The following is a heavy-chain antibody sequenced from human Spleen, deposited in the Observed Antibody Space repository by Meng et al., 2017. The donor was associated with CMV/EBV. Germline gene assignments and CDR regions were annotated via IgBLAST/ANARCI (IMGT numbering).Heavy chain of an antibody. J-gene: IGHJ4*02. CDR3: AKGSGYNPFDH. CDR1: GFDFNNSG. V-gene: IGHV3-23*03. CDR2: ISSGGGST. D-gene: IGHD1-14*01. Sequence: GESLKISCAASGFDFNNSGMTWVRQAPGKGLEWVSVISSGGGSTYYADSVKGRVTISRDNSKNTLFLQMNSLRAEDTAIYYCAKGSGYNPFDHWGQGTLVTVSS.